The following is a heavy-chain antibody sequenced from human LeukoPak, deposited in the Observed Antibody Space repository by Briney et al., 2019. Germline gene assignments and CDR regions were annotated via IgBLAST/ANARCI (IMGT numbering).Heavy chain of an antibody. V-gene: IGHV4-59*01. CDR1: GGSISSYY. CDR2: MHSSGST. CDR3: ATPDSSGYYYLY. J-gene: IGHJ4*02. D-gene: IGHD3-22*01. Sequence: SETLSLTCTVSGGSISSYYWSWIRQPPGKGLEWIGYMHSSGSTNYNPSLKSRVTTSGDTSKNQLSLKLSSVTAADTAVYYCATPDSSGYYYLYWGQGTLVTVSS.